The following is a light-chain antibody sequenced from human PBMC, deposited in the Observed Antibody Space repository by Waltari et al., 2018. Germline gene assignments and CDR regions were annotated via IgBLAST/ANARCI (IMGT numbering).Light chain of an antibody. J-gene: IGLJ2*01. V-gene: IGLV3-19*01. CDR2: GKN. Sequence: SSELTQDPAVSVALGQTVRITCQGDSLRRYYASWYQQKPGQAPVLVIYGKNNRPSGIPDRFSGSSSGNTASLTITGAQAEDEADYYCNSRDTSDHHVVFGRGTKLTVV. CDR3: NSRDTSDHHVV. CDR1: SLRRYY.